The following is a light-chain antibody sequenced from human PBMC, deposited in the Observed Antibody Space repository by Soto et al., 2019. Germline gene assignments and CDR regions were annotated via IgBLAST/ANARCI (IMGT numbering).Light chain of an antibody. V-gene: IGKV3-11*01. CDR3: QRRSNWPRT. Sequence: EIVLTQSPATLSSSPGERATLSCRASQSVSSYLAWFQQKPGQAPRLLIYDASDRATGIPARFSGSGSGTDFTLTINSLEPEDFAVYYCQRRSNWPRTFGQGTKVEIK. J-gene: IGKJ1*01. CDR1: QSVSSY. CDR2: DAS.